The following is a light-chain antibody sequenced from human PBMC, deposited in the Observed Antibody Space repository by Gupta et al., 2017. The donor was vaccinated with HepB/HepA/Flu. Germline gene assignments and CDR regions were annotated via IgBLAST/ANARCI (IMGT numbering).Light chain of an antibody. V-gene: IGKV2-28*01. J-gene: IGKJ4*01. CDR2: LVS. CDR3: MRGLQGPLT. CDR1: QRLLYSNGYNY. Sequence: DIVMTLSPLSLPVTPGEPASIFCRYSQRLLYSNGYNYLHWYLQKPGQSPQLLIYLVSTRASGVPDRFSGSGSGTDFTLKISRVEAEYVGVYYCMRGLQGPLTFGGGTKVEIK.